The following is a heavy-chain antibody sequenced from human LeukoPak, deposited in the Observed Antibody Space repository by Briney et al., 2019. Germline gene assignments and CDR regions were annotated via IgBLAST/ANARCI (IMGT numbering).Heavy chain of an antibody. CDR2: IYHSGST. J-gene: IGHJ4*02. V-gene: IGHV4-4*02. D-gene: IGHD3-9*01. CDR3: ARGNDILTGYPPDY. Sequence: SETLSLTCAVSGGSISSSNWWSWVRQPPGKGLEWIGEIYHSGSTNYNPSLKSRVTISVDKSKNQFSLKLSSVTAADTAVYYCARGNDILTGYPPDYWGQGTLVTVSS. CDR1: GGSISSSNW.